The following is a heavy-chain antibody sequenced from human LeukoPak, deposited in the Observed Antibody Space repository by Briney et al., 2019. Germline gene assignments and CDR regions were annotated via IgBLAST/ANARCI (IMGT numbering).Heavy chain of an antibody. Sequence: GGSLRLSCAASGFTFEDYAMHWVRQAPGKGLEWVSLVSGGGGGSNYADSVKGRFTVSRDNSKNSLYLQMNSLRTEDTALYYCARDIYCSSSNCYAPFDYWGQGTLVTVSS. CDR2: VSGGGGGS. V-gene: IGHV3-43*02. D-gene: IGHD2-2*01. J-gene: IGHJ4*02. CDR3: ARDIYCSSSNCYAPFDY. CDR1: GFTFEDYA.